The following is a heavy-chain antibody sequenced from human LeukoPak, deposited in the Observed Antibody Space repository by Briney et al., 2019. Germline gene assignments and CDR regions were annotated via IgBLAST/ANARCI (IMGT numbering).Heavy chain of an antibody. CDR3: ATLGYSSSWSFGY. D-gene: IGHD6-13*01. CDR1: GFTVSSNY. CDR2: IYSGGST. Sequence: PGGSLRLSCAASGFTVSSNYMSWVRQAPGKGLEWVSVIYSGGSTYYADSVKGRFTISRDNSKNTLYLQMNSLRAEDTAVYYCATLGYSSSWSFGYWGQGTLVTVSS. V-gene: IGHV3-53*01. J-gene: IGHJ4*02.